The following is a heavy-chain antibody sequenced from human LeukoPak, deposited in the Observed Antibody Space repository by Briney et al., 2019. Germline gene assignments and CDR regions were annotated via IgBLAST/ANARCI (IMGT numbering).Heavy chain of an antibody. Sequence: GGSLRLSCAASGFTFSDYTMTWVRQAPGKGLEWVASISSDSSYIDYADSVKGRFTISRDNAKNSLYLQMNSLRAEDTAVYYCAREPITIFGVVINRYFDYSGQGTLVTVSS. V-gene: IGHV3-21*01. D-gene: IGHD3-3*01. CDR2: ISSDSSYI. CDR1: GFTFSDYT. J-gene: IGHJ4*02. CDR3: AREPITIFGVVINRYFDY.